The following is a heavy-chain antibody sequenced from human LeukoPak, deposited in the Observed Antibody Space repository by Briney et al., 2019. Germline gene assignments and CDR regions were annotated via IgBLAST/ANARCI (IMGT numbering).Heavy chain of an antibody. CDR1: GFTFSDYY. D-gene: IGHD1-1*01. CDR2: ISSSGSTI. J-gene: IGHJ5*02. CDR3: ARVGGGSTRYKRWFDP. Sequence: GGSLRLSCAASGFTFSDYYMSWIRQAPGKGLEWVSYISSSGSTIYYADSVKGRFTISGDNAKNSLYLQMNSLRAEDTAVYYCARVGGGSTRYKRWFDPWGQGTLVTVSS. V-gene: IGHV3-11*04.